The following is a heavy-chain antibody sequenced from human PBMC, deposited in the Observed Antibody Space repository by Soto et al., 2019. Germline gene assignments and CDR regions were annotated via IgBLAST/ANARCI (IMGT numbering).Heavy chain of an antibody. J-gene: IGHJ4*02. Sequence: SETLSPTFIVSDGPISGDFWSWIRQPPGKGREWIGYIHDTETTNYNPSLKSRVTMSLDASKNQLSRLMTTMTAADTAVYYCARETSNCSWKFDYWGQGILVTVSS. CDR2: IHDTETT. CDR1: DGPISGDF. D-gene: IGHD2-15*01. CDR3: ARETSNCSWKFDY. V-gene: IGHV4-59*01.